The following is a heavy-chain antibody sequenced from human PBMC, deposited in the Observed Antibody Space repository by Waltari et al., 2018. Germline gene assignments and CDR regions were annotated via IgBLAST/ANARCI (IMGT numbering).Heavy chain of an antibody. D-gene: IGHD2-21*02. V-gene: IGHV3-23*01. Sequence: EVQLLESGGGLVQPGGSLRLSCAASGFTFTSYAMSWVRQAPGKGLEWVSTLSGSGSLTYSADSVRGRFIISRDNSKNTLYLQMNSLRAEDTAIYYCAKDLEYGGNSNDYWGQGTLVTVSS. CDR1: GFTFTSYA. CDR3: AKDLEYGGNSNDY. J-gene: IGHJ4*02. CDR2: LSGSGSLT.